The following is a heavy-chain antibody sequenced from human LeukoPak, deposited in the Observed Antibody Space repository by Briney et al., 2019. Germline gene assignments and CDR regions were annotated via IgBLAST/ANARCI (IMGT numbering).Heavy chain of an antibody. CDR1: GFTFSTYA. CDR3: AKGGLYYYAMDV. Sequence: PGGSLRLSCAASGFTFSTYAMSWVRQAPGKGLEWVSAISRSGDTTFYADSVKDRFTISRDNSKNTVYLQMNSLRAEDTAVYYCAKGGLYYYAMDVWGQGTTVTV. CDR2: ISRSGDTT. V-gene: IGHV3-23*01. J-gene: IGHJ6*02. D-gene: IGHD2-21*01.